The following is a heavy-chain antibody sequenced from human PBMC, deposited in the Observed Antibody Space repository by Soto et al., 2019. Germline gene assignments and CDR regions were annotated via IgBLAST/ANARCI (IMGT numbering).Heavy chain of an antibody. V-gene: IGHV3-73*01. CDR1: GFTFSGSA. CDR2: IRSKANSYAT. D-gene: IGHD2-2*03. CDR3: TRRGYCSSTSCYKAFDI. Sequence: WSLRLSCAASGFTFSGSAMHWVRQASGKXLEWVGRIRSKANSYATAYAASVKGRFTISRDDSKNTAYLQMNSLKTEDTAVYYCTRRGYCSSTSCYKAFDIWGQGAMVTVSS. J-gene: IGHJ3*02.